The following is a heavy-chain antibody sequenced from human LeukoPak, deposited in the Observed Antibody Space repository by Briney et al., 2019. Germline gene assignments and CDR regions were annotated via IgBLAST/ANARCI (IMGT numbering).Heavy chain of an antibody. V-gene: IGHV1-69*13. CDR1: GGTFSSYA. D-gene: IGHD1-26*01. CDR2: IIPIFGTA. J-gene: IGHJ4*02. CDR3: ARGIVGATYRFDY. Sequence: SVRVSCKASGGTFSSYAISWVRQAPGQGLEWMGGIIPIFGTANYAQKFQGRVTITADESTSTAYMELSSLRSEDTAVYYCARGIVGATYRFDYWGQGTLVTVSS.